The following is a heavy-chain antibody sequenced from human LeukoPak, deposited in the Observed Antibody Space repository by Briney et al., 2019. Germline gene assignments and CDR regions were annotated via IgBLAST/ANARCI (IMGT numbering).Heavy chain of an antibody. CDR1: GGSISSGSYY. J-gene: IGHJ4*02. V-gene: IGHV4-61*02. Sequence: SQTLSLTCTVSGGSISSGSYYWSWIRQPAGKGLEWIGRIDTSGSTNYNPSLKSRVTISVDRSKNQFSLKLSSVTAADTAVYYCARGVGSSKIRFLEWFLEYYFDYWGQGTLVTVSS. D-gene: IGHD3-3*01. CDR3: ARGVGSSKIRFLEWFLEYYFDY. CDR2: IDTSGST.